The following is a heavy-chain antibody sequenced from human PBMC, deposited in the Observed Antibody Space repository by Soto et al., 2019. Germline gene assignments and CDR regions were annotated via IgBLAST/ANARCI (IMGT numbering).Heavy chain of an antibody. CDR1: GFTFSSYA. CDR2: ISYDGRNK. J-gene: IGHJ6*02. CDR3: ARVTSTYYYYGMDV. V-gene: IGHV3-30*04. Sequence: QVQLVESGGGVVQPGRSLRLSCAASGFTFSSYAMHWVRQAPGKGLEWVAVISYDGRNKYYADSVKGRFTISRDNPENALYLQRNSLSAEGRAVYYCARVTSTYYYYGMDVWGQGTTVTVSS.